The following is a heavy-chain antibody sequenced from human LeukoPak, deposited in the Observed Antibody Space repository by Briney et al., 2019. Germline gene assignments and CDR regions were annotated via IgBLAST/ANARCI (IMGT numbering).Heavy chain of an antibody. J-gene: IGHJ4*02. Sequence: SVKVSCKASGYTFTGYHIHWVRQAPGQGLEWMGRIIPILGIANYAQKFQGRVTVTADNSTSTAYMELSSLRSEDTAVYYCARDFLVEDYTDYFVDYWGQGTLVTVSS. CDR2: IIPILGIA. CDR3: ARDFLVEDYTDYFVDY. D-gene: IGHD4-11*01. CDR1: GYTFTGYH. V-gene: IGHV1-69*04.